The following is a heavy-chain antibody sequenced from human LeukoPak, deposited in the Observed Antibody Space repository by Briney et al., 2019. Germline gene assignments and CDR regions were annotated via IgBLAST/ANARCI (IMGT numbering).Heavy chain of an antibody. Sequence: ASVKVSCKASGYTFTSYGISWVRQAPGQGLEWMGWISAYNGNTNYAQKLQGRVTMTTDTSTSTAYMELRGLRSDDTAVYYCARDLGGSSWYFWFDPWGQGTLVTVSS. CDR1: GYTFTSYG. V-gene: IGHV1-18*01. CDR2: ISAYNGNT. J-gene: IGHJ5*02. CDR3: ARDLGGSSWYFWFDP. D-gene: IGHD6-13*01.